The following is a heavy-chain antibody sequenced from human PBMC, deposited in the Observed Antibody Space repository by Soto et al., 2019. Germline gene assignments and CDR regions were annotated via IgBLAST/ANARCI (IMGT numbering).Heavy chain of an antibody. D-gene: IGHD2-15*01. Sequence: ASVKVSCKVSGYTLTELSMHWVRQAPGKGLEWMGGFDPEDGETIYAQKFQGRVTMTEDTSTDTAYMELSSLRSEDTAVYYCATGLVGDCSGGSCYSGSWFDPWGQGTLVTVSS. CDR1: GYTLTELS. CDR2: FDPEDGET. V-gene: IGHV1-24*01. CDR3: ATGLVGDCSGGSCYSGSWFDP. J-gene: IGHJ5*02.